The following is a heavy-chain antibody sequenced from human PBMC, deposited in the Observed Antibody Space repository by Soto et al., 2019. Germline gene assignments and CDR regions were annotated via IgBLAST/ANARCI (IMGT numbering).Heavy chain of an antibody. D-gene: IGHD6-13*01. J-gene: IGHJ3*02. CDR1: GYTFTSYG. Sequence: ASVKVSCKASGYTFTSYGISWVRQAPGQGLEWMGWISAYNGNTNYAQKLQGRVSMTTDTSTSTAYMELRSLRSDDTAVYYCARPYSSSWSHDSSAGFAIWGQGTMVTVSS. CDR2: ISAYNGNT. V-gene: IGHV1-18*01. CDR3: ARPYSSSWSHDSSAGFAI.